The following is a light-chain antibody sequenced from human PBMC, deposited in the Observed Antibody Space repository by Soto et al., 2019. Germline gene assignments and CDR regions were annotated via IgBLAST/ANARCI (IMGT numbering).Light chain of an antibody. CDR3: SSSAGIYHYLV. J-gene: IGLJ3*02. CDR1: SRDVGGYNY. Sequence: QSALTQPASVSGSPGQSITISCTGTSRDVGGYNYVSWYQQHPGKAPKLMIYEVNKRPSGVPDRFSGSKSGYTASLTVSGLQTEDEAFYYCSSSAGIYHYLVFGGGTQLTVL. V-gene: IGLV2-8*01. CDR2: EVN.